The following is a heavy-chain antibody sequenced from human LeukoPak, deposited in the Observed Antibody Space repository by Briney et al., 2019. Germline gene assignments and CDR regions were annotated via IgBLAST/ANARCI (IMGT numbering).Heavy chain of an antibody. CDR2: IYYSGST. CDR1: GGPISNYF. J-gene: IGHJ4*02. CDR3: ARDSGYNSPFDY. D-gene: IGHD6-19*01. V-gene: IGHV4-59*01. Sequence: SETLSLTCTVSGGPISNYFWSWIRQPPGKGLEWLGYIYYSGSTNFNPSLKSRVTMSVDTSKNQFSLKLSSVTAADTAVYYCARDSGYNSPFDYWGQGTLVTVSS.